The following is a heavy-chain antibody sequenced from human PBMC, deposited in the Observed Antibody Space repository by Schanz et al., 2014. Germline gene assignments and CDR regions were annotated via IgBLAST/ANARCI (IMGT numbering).Heavy chain of an antibody. CDR3: ARGGAYRSPSPVFYFDY. CDR1: GYIFTSYS. V-gene: IGHV1-46*01. Sequence: QVHLVQSGAEVKKPGASVKVSCKASGYIFTSYSMHWVRQAPGQGLEWLGIINPSGVSTSSAQEFQGRVTMTRDTSTSTLQMELSSLRSEDTAVYYCARGGAYRSPSPVFYFDYWGQGTLVTV. J-gene: IGHJ4*02. D-gene: IGHD6-6*01. CDR2: INPSGVST.